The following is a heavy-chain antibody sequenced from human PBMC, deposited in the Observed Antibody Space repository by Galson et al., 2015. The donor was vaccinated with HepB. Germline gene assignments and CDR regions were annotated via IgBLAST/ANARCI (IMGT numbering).Heavy chain of an antibody. D-gene: IGHD6-19*01. CDR3: ARDLVEAEGKIAVAGPVDY. V-gene: IGHV1-69*04. J-gene: IGHJ4*02. CDR2: IIPILGIA. CDR1: GGTFSSYT. Sequence: SVKVSCKASGGTFSSYTISWVRQAPGQGLEWMGRIIPILGIANYAQKFQGRVTITADKSTSTAYMELSSLRSEDTAVYYCARDLVEAEGKIAVAGPVDYWGQGTLVTVSS.